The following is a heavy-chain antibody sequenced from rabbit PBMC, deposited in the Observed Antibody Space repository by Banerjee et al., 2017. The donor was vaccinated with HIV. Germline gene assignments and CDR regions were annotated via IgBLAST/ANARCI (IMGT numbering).Heavy chain of an antibody. CDR1: GIDFSSSFW. D-gene: IGHD3-1*01. V-gene: IGHV1S45*01. Sequence: QEQLVESGGGLVTLGGSLKLTCKASGIDFSSSFWISWVRQAPGKGLEWIGCIYAGIGDKTYYADWAKGRFTISKTSSTTVTLQMTSLTAADTATYYCARSGYTVGRHGMDLWGQGTLVTVS. CDR2: IYAGIGDKT. J-gene: IGHJ6*01. CDR3: ARSGYTVGRHGMDL.